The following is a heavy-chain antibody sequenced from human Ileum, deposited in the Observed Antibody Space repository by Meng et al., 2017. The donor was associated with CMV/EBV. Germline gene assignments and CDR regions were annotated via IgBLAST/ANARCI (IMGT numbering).Heavy chain of an antibody. D-gene: IGHD3-16*02. Sequence: ESLKISCKGSGYTFSNYWIGWVRQMPGKGLEWMGIIYPGDSDTRYSPSFQGQVTMSADKSISTAYLQWSSLKASDTAIYYCARLAGGGNYPFDYWGQGTLVTVSS. CDR3: ARLAGGGNYPFDY. CDR1: GYTFSNYW. V-gene: IGHV5-51*01. CDR2: IYPGDSDT. J-gene: IGHJ4*02.